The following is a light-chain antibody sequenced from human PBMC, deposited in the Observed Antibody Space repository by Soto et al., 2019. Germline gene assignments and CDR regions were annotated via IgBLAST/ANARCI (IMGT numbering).Light chain of an antibody. CDR2: EVS. V-gene: IGLV2-14*01. J-gene: IGLJ1*01. CDR3: SSYSRSSTLDYV. Sequence: QSVLTQPASVSGSPGQSIALSCTGTSSDVGGYNYVSWYQQHPGNAPKLMIYEVSNRPSGVSNRFSGSKSGNTASLTISGLQAEDEADYYCSSYSRSSTLDYVFGTGTKVTVL. CDR1: SSDVGGYNY.